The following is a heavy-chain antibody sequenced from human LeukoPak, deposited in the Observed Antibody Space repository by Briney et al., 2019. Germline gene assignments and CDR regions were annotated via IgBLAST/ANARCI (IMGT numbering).Heavy chain of an antibody. CDR3: ARSLSDCSSTSCYGSYFDY. V-gene: IGHV1-8*01. CDR1: GYTFTSYD. J-gene: IGHJ4*02. CDR2: MNPNSGNT. D-gene: IGHD2-2*01. Sequence: ASVKVSCKASGYTFTSYDINWVRQATGQGLEWMGWMNPNSGNTGYAQKFQGRVTMTRNTSISTAYMELSSLRSEDTAVYYCARSLSDCSSTSCYGSYFDYWGQGTLVTVSS.